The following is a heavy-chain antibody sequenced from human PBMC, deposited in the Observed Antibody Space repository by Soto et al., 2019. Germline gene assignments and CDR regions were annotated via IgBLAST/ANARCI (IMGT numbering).Heavy chain of an antibody. CDR3: ASSFTSSQWRYGMDV. CDR1: GYTFSNYG. D-gene: IGHD2-2*01. CDR2: ISAYNGNT. V-gene: IGHV1-18*01. Sequence: QVQLVQSGAEVKKPGASVKVSCKASGYTFSNYGFSWVRQAPGQRLEWMGWISAYNGNTNYAQKVQGRVTMTTDTSTGKAYMELRSLRSDDTAVYYCASSFTSSQWRYGMDVWGQGTTVTVSS. J-gene: IGHJ6*02.